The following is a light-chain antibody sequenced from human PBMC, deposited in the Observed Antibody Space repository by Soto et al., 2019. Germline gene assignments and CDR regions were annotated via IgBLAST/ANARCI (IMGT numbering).Light chain of an antibody. V-gene: IGKV3-20*01. CDR3: QQYGSSPRT. J-gene: IGKJ1*01. CDR2: CAS. CDR1: QTVSSSS. Sequence: DIVLTQSPGTLSLSPGERATLSCRASQTVSSSSLAWYQQKPGQAPRLLIFCASTRAAGFPDRFSGSGSGTDFTLTISRLEPEDFAVYYCQQYGSSPRTFGQGTKVEIK.